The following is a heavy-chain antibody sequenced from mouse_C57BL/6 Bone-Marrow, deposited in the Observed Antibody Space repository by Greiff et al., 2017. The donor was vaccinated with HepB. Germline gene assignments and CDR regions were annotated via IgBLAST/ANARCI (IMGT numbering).Heavy chain of an antibody. J-gene: IGHJ1*03. Sequence: EVQLQESGTVLARPGASVKMSCKTSGYTFTSYWMHWVKQRPGHALEWIGAIYPGNSDTSYNQKFKGKAKLTAVTSASTAYMELSSLTNEDSAVYYCTRCRYYGSSSYWYFDVWGTGTTVTVSS. V-gene: IGHV1-5*01. CDR1: GYTFTSYW. D-gene: IGHD1-1*01. CDR2: IYPGNSDT. CDR3: TRCRYYGSSSYWYFDV.